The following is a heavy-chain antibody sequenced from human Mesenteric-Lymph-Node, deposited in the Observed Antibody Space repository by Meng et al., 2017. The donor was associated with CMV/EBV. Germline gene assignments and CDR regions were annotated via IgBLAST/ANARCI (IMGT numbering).Heavy chain of an antibody. Sequence: GESLKISCAASGFTFSSYWITWVRQAPGKGLEWVANIRQDGGGKYYVDSVKGRFTISRDNAKNSLYLQMNSLRAEDTAVYYCARGKVTGSAYYGMDVWGQGTTVTVSS. D-gene: IGHD1-20*01. J-gene: IGHJ6*02. CDR3: ARGKVTGSAYYGMDV. V-gene: IGHV3-7*01. CDR1: GFTFSSYW. CDR2: IRQDGGGK.